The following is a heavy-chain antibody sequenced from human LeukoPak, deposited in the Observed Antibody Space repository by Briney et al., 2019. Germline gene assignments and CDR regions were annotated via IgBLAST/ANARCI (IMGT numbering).Heavy chain of an antibody. Sequence: SETLSLTCTVSGGSVSSGSYYWSWIRQPPGKGLEWIGYIYYSGSTNYNPSLKSRVTISVDTSKSQFSLKLSSVTAADTAVYYCAREGLYGDYVWSLDYWGQGTLVTVSS. V-gene: IGHV4-61*01. CDR3: AREGLYGDYVWSLDY. D-gene: IGHD4-17*01. CDR1: GGSVSSGSYY. J-gene: IGHJ4*02. CDR2: IYYSGST.